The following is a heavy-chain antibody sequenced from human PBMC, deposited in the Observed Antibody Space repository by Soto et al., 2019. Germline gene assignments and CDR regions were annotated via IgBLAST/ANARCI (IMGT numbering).Heavy chain of an antibody. CDR2: IKQDGSEK. D-gene: IGHD1-1*01. V-gene: IGHV3-7*01. CDR1: GFTFSSYW. Sequence: GGSLRLSCAASGFTFSSYWMSWVRQAPGKGLEWVANIKQDGSEKYYVDSVKGXXXXXXXXXXXXXXXXXXXXXXEDXXXXXXXRGTAGTPVQYYMDVWGKGTTVTVSS. CDR3: XRGTAGTPVQYYMDV. J-gene: IGHJ6*03.